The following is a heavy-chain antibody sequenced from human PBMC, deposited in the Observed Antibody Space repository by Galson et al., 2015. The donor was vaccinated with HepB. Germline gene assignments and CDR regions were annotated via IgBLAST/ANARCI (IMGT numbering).Heavy chain of an antibody. CDR3: AKVDSSGWYSIDY. CDR1: GFTFSSYA. V-gene: IGHV3-23*01. CDR2: ISGSGGST. J-gene: IGHJ4*02. Sequence: SLRLSCAASGFTFSSYAMSWVRQAPGKGLEWVSAISGSGGSTYYADSVKGRFTISRDNSKNTLYLQMNSLRAEDTAVYYCAKVDSSGWYSIDYWGQGTLVTVSS. D-gene: IGHD6-19*01.